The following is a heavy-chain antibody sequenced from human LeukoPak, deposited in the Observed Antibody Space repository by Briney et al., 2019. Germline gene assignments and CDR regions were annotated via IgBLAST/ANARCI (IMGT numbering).Heavy chain of an antibody. J-gene: IGHJ4*02. CDR1: GFTFSSYS. CDR3: ARENIAATTFDY. Sequence: GGSLRLSCAASGFTFSSYSMNWVRQAPGKGLEWVSSISSSSSYIYYADSVKGRFTISRDNAKNSLYLQMNSLRAEDTAVYYCARENIAATTFDYWGQGTLVTVSS. CDR2: ISSSSSYI. D-gene: IGHD6-13*01. V-gene: IGHV3-21*01.